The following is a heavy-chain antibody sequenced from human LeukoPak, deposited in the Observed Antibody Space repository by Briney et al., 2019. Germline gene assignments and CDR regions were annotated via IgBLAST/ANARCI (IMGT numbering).Heavy chain of an antibody. CDR1: GFTFSSYE. CDR2: ISSSGSTI. CDR3: ARDRSGSCWGEGFDY. Sequence: GGSLRLSCAASGFTFSSYEMNWVRQAPGKGLEWVSYISSSGSTIYYADSVKGRFTISRDNAKNSLYLQMNSLRAEDTAVYYCARDRSGSCWGEGFDYWGQGTLVTVSS. V-gene: IGHV3-48*03. D-gene: IGHD1-26*01. J-gene: IGHJ4*02.